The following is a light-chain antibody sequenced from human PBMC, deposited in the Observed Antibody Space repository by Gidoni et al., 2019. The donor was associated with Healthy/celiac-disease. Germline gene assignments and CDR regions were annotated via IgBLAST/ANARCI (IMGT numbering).Light chain of an antibody. CDR3: QQSYSTPLT. CDR2: AAS. J-gene: IGKJ4*01. Sequence: DNQMTQSPSSLSASVGDRATITCRASQSISSYLNWYQQKPGKAPKLLIYAASSLQSGVPSRFSGSGSGTDFTLTIRSLQPEDFATYYCQQSYSTPLTFGGGTKVEIK. CDR1: QSISSY. V-gene: IGKV1-39*01.